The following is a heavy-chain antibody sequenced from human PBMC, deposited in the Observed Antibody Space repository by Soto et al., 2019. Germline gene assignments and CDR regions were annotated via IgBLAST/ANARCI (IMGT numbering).Heavy chain of an antibody. CDR2: VIPMLSMS. CDR3: ATDYGLGTRAFES. J-gene: IGHJ4*02. V-gene: IGHV1-69*02. D-gene: IGHD3-10*01. CDR1: GDTFSYYS. Sequence: QVQLVQSGAEVKKPGSSVKVSCKASGDTFSYYSVHWVRQAPGLGLEWMGRVIPMLSMSNYAQKFQGRVTISADKSPSTALMVLSILRSEYTAMYYGATDYGLGTRAFESLSQGTLVTVSS.